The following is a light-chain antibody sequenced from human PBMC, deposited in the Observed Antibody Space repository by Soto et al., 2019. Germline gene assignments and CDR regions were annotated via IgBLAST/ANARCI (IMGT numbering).Light chain of an antibody. CDR2: GNS. CDR1: SSNIGAGYA. CDR3: QSYDSSLSGSWV. Sequence: QSVLTQPPSVSGAPGQRVTISCTGSSSNIGAGYAVHWYQQLPGTTPKLLISGNSNRPSGVPDRFSGSKSGTSASLAITGLQPEDEADYYCQSYDSSLSGSWVFGGGTKLTVL. V-gene: IGLV1-40*01. J-gene: IGLJ3*02.